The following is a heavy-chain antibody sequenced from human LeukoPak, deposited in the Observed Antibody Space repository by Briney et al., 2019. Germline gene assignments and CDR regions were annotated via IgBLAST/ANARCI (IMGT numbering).Heavy chain of an antibody. CDR2: IRYDGSNN. D-gene: IGHD5-12*01. CDR3: ASGYDGGLESSFDY. Sequence: GGSLRLSCAASGFTFSSYGMHWVRQAPGKGLEWVAFIRYDGSNNYYADSVKGRCTISRDNGKNSLYLQMNSLRAEDTAVYYCASGYDGGLESSFDYWGQGTLVTVSS. V-gene: IGHV3-30*02. J-gene: IGHJ4*02. CDR1: GFTFSSYG.